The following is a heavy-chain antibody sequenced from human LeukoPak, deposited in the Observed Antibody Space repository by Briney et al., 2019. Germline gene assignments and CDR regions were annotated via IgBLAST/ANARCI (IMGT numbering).Heavy chain of an antibody. V-gene: IGHV3-23*01. J-gene: IGHJ4*02. CDR1: GFTFSSYA. Sequence: GGSLRLACAASGFTFSSYAMSWVRQAPGKGLEWVSVISGSGGSTSYADSVKGRFTISRDNSKNTLYQQMHSLRAEDTAVYYCAKKTGTVDRYFDYWGQGTLVTVSS. CDR2: ISGSGGST. D-gene: IGHD1-7*01. CDR3: AKKTGTVDRYFDY.